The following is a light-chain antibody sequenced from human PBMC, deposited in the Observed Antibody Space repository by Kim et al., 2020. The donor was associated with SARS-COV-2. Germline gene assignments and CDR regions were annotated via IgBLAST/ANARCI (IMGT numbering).Light chain of an antibody. CDR2: GAS. CDR3: QQDYNLPHT. V-gene: IGKV3D-7*01. CDR1: QTVTSNY. J-gene: IGKJ2*01. Sequence: EIVLTQSPATLSLSPGERATLSCRASQTVTSNYLSWYQQKPGQAPRVLIYGASTRATGIPARFSGSGSGTDFTLTISSLQPEDFAIYYCQQDYNLPHTFGQGTKLEIK.